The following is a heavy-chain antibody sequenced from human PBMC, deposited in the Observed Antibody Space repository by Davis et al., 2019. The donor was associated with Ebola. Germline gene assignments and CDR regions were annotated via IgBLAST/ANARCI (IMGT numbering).Heavy chain of an antibody. CDR3: VKNPLHYDFWSGYYDY. Sequence: GESLKISCSASGFTFSSYAMHWVRQAPGKGLEYVSAISSNGGSTYYADSVKGRFTISRDNSKNTLYLQMSSLRAEDTAVYYCVKNPLHYDFWSGYYDYWGQGTLVTVSS. CDR1: GFTFSSYA. J-gene: IGHJ4*02. D-gene: IGHD3-3*01. V-gene: IGHV3-64D*08. CDR2: ISSNGGST.